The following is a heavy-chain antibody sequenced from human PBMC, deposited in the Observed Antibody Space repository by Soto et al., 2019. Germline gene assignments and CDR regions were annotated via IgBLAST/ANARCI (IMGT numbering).Heavy chain of an antibody. CDR2: VSSGGST. D-gene: IGHD2-15*01. Sequence: GGSLRLSCAASGFTFTSYAMGWVRQAPGKGLEWVSVVSSGGSTYFAVSVTCRFTVSRDNSKNALSLQITSLRAEATAVYYCARRRGAGGHFDCWRQGALVTVSS. CDR1: GFTFTSYA. V-gene: IGHV3-23*01. CDR3: ARRRGAGGHFDC. J-gene: IGHJ4*02.